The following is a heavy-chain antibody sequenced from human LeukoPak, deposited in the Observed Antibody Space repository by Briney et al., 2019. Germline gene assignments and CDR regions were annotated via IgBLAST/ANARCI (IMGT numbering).Heavy chain of an antibody. Sequence: PSETLSLTCTVSGGSISSSSYYWGWIRQPPGKGLEWIGSIYYSGSTYYNPSLKSRVTISVDTSKNQFSLKLSSVTAADTAVYYCARDGVTIFGVVTPFDYWGQGTLVTVSS. D-gene: IGHD3-3*01. V-gene: IGHV4-39*07. CDR3: ARDGVTIFGVVTPFDY. CDR2: IYYSGST. CDR1: GGSISSSSYY. J-gene: IGHJ4*02.